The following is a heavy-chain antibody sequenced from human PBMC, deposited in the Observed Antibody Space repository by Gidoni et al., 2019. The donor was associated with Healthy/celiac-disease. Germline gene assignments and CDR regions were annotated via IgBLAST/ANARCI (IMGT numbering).Heavy chain of an antibody. CDR2: ISGSGGST. CDR1: GFTFSSYA. CDR3: AKSFGGYVDMDIDY. V-gene: IGHV3-23*01. D-gene: IGHD5-12*01. Sequence: EVQLLESGGGLVQPGGSLRPSCAASGFTFSSYAMSWVRQAPGKGLEWVSAISGSGGSTYYADSVKGRFTSSRDNSKNTLYLQMNSLRAEDTAVYYCAKSFGGYVDMDIDYWGQGTLVTVSS. J-gene: IGHJ4*02.